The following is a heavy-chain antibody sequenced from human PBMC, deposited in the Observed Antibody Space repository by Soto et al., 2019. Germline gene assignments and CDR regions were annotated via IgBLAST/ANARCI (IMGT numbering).Heavy chain of an antibody. D-gene: IGHD3-3*01. V-gene: IGHV3-30-3*01. Sequence: PGGSLRLSCAASGFTFSSYAMHWVRQAPGKGLEWVAVISYDGSNKYYADSVKGRFTISRDNSKNTLYLQMNSLRAEDTAVYYCARGRSITTYYGMDVWGQGTTVTVSS. J-gene: IGHJ6*02. CDR1: GFTFSSYA. CDR2: ISYDGSNK. CDR3: ARGRSITTYYGMDV.